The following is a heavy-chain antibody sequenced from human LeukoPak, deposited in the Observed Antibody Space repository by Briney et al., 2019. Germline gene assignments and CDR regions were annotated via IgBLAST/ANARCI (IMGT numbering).Heavy chain of an antibody. CDR1: GGSFSGYY. Sequence: SETLSLTCAVYGGSFSGYYWSWIRQPSGKGLEWIGEINHSGSTNYNPSLKSRVTISVDTSKNQFSLKPSSVTAADTAVYYCARAPFGYSSSWYLDYWGQGTLVTVSS. V-gene: IGHV4-34*01. CDR2: INHSGST. D-gene: IGHD6-13*01. J-gene: IGHJ4*02. CDR3: ARAPFGYSSSWYLDY.